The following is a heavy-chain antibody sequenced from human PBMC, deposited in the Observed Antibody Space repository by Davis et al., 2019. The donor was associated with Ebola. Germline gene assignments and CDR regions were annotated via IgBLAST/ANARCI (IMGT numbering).Heavy chain of an antibody. CDR1: GGSISTYY. J-gene: IGHJ4*02. CDR2: IYYSGST. D-gene: IGHD4-11*01. V-gene: IGHV4-39*07. CDR3: ARETTVTTTHDY. Sequence: SETLSLTCTVSGGSISTYYWGWIRQPPGKGLEWIGSIYYSGSTYYNPSLKSRVTISVDTSKNQFSLKLSSVTAAGTAVYYCARETTVTTTHDYWGQGTLVTVSS.